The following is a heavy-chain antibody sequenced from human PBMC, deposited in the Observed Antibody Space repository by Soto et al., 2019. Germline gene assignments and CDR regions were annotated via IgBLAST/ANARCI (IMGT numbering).Heavy chain of an antibody. CDR1: EFTFSSYA. J-gene: IGHJ4*02. Sequence: QVLLVDSGGGVVQPGRSLRLSCAASEFTFSSYAMNWVRQAPGKGLEWVALISHDGINKYYADSVRGRFTISRDSSTNTLYLQMNSLRAADTAVYYCGRCTSTSCHLGLDYWGQGTLVTVSS. CDR2: ISHDGINK. V-gene: IGHV3-30-3*01. D-gene: IGHD2-2*01. CDR3: GRCTSTSCHLGLDY.